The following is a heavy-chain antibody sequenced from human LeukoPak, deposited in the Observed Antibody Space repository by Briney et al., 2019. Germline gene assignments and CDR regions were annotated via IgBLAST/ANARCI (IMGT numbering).Heavy chain of an antibody. D-gene: IGHD2-2*02. Sequence: GASVKVSCKASGYTFTGYYMHWVRQAPGQGLEWMGGIIPIFGTANYAQKFQGRVTITADESTSTAYMELSSLRSEDTAVYYCARERCQDGSTSCYSDWGQGTLVTVSS. CDR1: GYTFTGYY. CDR2: IIPIFGTA. J-gene: IGHJ4*02. V-gene: IGHV1-69*13. CDR3: ARERCQDGSTSCYSD.